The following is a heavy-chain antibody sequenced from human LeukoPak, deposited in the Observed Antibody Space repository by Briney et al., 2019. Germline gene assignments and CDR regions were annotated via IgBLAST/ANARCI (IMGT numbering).Heavy chain of an antibody. CDR3: ASSSSSEVLFDC. V-gene: IGHV4-59*01. CDR2: IYYGGST. Sequence: PSETLSLTCTVSSGSISNYYWSWIRQPPGKGLEWIGYIYYGGSTDYNPSLKSRVTISVDTSKNQFSLKLTSVTAADTAVYYCASSSSSEVLFDCWGQGTLVTVSS. J-gene: IGHJ4*02. CDR1: SGSISNYY. D-gene: IGHD6-6*01.